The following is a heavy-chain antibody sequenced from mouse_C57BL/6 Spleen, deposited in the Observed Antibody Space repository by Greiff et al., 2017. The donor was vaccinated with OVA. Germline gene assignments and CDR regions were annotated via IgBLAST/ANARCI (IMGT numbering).Heavy chain of an antibody. CDR2: IHPNSGST. J-gene: IGHJ4*01. V-gene: IGHV1-64*01. Sequence: VQLQQPGAELVKPGASVTLTCTASGYTFTSYWMHWVKQRPGQGLEWIGMIHPNSGSTNDNEKFKSKATLTVDKSSSTAYMQLSSLASEDSAVYYCARDSSCSYAMGYWGQGTAVTVAS. D-gene: IGHD1-1*01. CDR1: GYTFTSYW. CDR3: ARDSSCSYAMGY.